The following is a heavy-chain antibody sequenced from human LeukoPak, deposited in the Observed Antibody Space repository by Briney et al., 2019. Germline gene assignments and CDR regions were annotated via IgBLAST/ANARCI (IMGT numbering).Heavy chain of an antibody. D-gene: IGHD3-3*01. V-gene: IGHV3-23*01. CDR3: AKGAYYDFWSGYYDY. CDR1: RFTFRSYA. Sequence: GGSLRLSCTASRFTFRSYAMSWVRQAPGKGLEWVSAISGSGGSTYYADSVKGRFTISRDNSKNTLYLQMNSLRAEDTAVYYCAKGAYYDFWSGYYDYWGQGTLVTVSS. J-gene: IGHJ4*02. CDR2: ISGSGGST.